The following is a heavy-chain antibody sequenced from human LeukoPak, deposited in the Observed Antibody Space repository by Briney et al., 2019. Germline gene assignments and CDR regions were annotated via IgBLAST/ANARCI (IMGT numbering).Heavy chain of an antibody. V-gene: IGHV3-7*03. D-gene: IGHD3-10*01. J-gene: IGHJ4*02. CDR2: IKQDGSEK. Sequence: GGSLRLSCAASGFTFSSYWMSWVRQAPGKGLEWVANIKQDGSEKYYVDSVKGRFTISRDNAKNSLYLQMNSLRAEDTAVCYCARPLFQYYYGSGSSLSYWGQGTLVTVSS. CDR3: ARPLFQYYYGSGSSLSY. CDR1: GFTFSSYW.